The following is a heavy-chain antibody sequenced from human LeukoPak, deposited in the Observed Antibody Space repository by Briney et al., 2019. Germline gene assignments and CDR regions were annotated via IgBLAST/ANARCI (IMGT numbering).Heavy chain of an antibody. CDR1: GGSLSGYN. V-gene: IGHV4-34*01. CDR3: ARAYYYDSTGYFEDEY. D-gene: IGHD3-22*01. CDR2: INHSGRT. J-gene: IGHJ4*02. Sequence: SETLSLTYAVYGGSLSGYNWFWIRQPPGKGLEWIGKINHSGRTNYNPSLKSRATISIDKSENRFSVKLTSVTAADSAVYFCARAYYYDSTGYFEDEYWGQGTLVAVSS.